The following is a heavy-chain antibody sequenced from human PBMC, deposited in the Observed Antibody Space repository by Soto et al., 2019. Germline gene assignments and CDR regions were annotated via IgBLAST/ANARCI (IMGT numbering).Heavy chain of an antibody. J-gene: IGHJ5*01. V-gene: IGHV3-21*01. Sequence: GGSLRLSCAAAGFTFSNYAMSWVRQSPGNGLEWVSTFTRAGGTHYADSVRGRFTISRDNAKNLVFLQMNSLRGDDTAVYYCARDVHSASWFDSWGQGTLVTVSS. CDR3: ARDVHSASWFDS. CDR1: GFTFSNYA. CDR2: FTRAGGT. D-gene: IGHD6-13*01.